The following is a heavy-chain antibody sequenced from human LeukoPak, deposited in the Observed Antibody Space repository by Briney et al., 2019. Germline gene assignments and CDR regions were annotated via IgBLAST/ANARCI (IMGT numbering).Heavy chain of an antibody. D-gene: IGHD3-10*01. CDR2: IYHSGST. V-gene: IGHV4-38-2*01. CDR1: GYSISSGYY. J-gene: IGHJ4*02. CDR3: ASRGDYSDY. Sequence: SETLSLTCAVSGYSISSGYYWGWIRQPPGKGLEWIGSIYHSGSTYYNPSLKSRVTISVDTSKNQFSLKLSSVTAADTAVYYCASRGDYSDYWGQGTLVTVSS.